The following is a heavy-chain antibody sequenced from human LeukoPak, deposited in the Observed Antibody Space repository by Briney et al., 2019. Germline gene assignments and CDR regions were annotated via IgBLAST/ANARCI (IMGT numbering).Heavy chain of an antibody. V-gene: IGHV3-21*05. CDR1: GFTFSSYE. CDR3: ARETAFYSNYEYYHYYYYMDV. Sequence: GGSLRLSCAASGFTFSSYEMNWVRQAPGKGLEWVSYISSSSYIYYADSVKGRFTISRDNAKNSLYLQMNSLRAEDTAVYYCARETAFYSNYEYYHYYYYMDVWGKGTTVTVSS. J-gene: IGHJ6*03. CDR2: ISSSSYI. D-gene: IGHD4-11*01.